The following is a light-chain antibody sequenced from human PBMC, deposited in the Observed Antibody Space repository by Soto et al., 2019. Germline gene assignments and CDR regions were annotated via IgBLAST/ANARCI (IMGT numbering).Light chain of an antibody. V-gene: IGLV1-44*01. CDR1: SSNIGSNT. CDR2: SNN. J-gene: IGLJ2*01. Sequence: QLVLTQPPSASGTPGQRVTISCSGSSSNIGSNTVIWYQQLPGTAPKLLIYSNNQRPSGVPDRFSGSKSGTSASLAISGLQSEDEADYYCAAWDDSLNGRVFGGGTKVTVL. CDR3: AAWDDSLNGRV.